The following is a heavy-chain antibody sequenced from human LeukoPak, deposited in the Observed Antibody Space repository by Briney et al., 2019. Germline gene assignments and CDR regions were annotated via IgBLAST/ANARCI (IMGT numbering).Heavy chain of an antibody. D-gene: IGHD3-16*01. J-gene: IGHJ6*02. CDR1: GFTFNSYW. CDR2: INHNGNVN. CDR3: ARGGGLDV. V-gene: IGHV3-7*03. Sequence: GGSLRLSCAASGFTFNSYWMNWARQAPGKGLEWVASINHNGNVNYYVDSVKGRFTISRDNAKNSLYLQMSNLRAEDTAVYFCARGGGLDVWGQGATVTVSS.